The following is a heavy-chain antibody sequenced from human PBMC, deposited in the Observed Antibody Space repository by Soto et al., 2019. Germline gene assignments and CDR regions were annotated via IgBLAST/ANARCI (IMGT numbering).Heavy chain of an antibody. J-gene: IGHJ4*02. D-gene: IGHD5-18*01. V-gene: IGHV3-33*01. Sequence: PGGSLRLSCAPSGFTFSSYGMHWVRQAPGKGLEWVAVIWYDGSNKYYADSVKGRFTISRDNSKNTLYLQMNSLRAEDTAVYYCARSDTAMAADYWGQGTLVTVSS. CDR1: GFTFSSYG. CDR2: IWYDGSNK. CDR3: ARSDTAMAADY.